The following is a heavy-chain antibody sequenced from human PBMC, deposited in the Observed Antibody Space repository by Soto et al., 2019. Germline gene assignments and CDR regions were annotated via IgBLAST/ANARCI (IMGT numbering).Heavy chain of an antibody. D-gene: IGHD2-2*01. V-gene: IGHV3-23*01. J-gene: IGHJ4*02. Sequence: GGSLRLSCAASGLTFSNHAMNWVRQAPGKGLEWVSTISDSGSTYYADSVTGRFTISRDNSKTTLYLQMNSLRAEDTAVYYCARDPGGHYCTSTSCLYFFDHWGQGTLVTVSS. CDR2: ISDSGST. CDR3: ARDPGGHYCTSTSCLYFFDH. CDR1: GLTFSNHA.